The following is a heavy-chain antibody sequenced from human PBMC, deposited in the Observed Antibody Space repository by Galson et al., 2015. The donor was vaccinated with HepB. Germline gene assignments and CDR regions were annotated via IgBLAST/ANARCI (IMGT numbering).Heavy chain of an antibody. J-gene: IGHJ3*02. CDR2: VNAGNGNT. Sequence: SVKVSCKASGYTFTSYAMHWVRQAPGQRLEWMGWVNAGNGNTKYSQKFQGRVTITRDTSASTAYMELSSLRSEDTAVYYCARVISGSGWYKAFDIWGQGTMDTVSS. V-gene: IGHV1-3*01. CDR1: GYTFTSYA. D-gene: IGHD6-19*01. CDR3: ARVISGSGWYKAFDI.